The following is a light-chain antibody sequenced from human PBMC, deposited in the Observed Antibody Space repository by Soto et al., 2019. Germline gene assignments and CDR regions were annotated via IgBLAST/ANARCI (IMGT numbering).Light chain of an antibody. V-gene: IGLV2-14*03. CDR2: DVS. Sequence: QSALTQPASVSGSPGQSITISCSGTSSDVGGSNYVSWYQQHPGEAPKLIIYDVSYRPSGVSNRFSGSKSGNTASLTISGLQAEDEAHYFCSSYTSSAAGVLFGGGTKVTVL. J-gene: IGLJ2*01. CDR3: SSYTSSAAGVL. CDR1: SSDVGGSNY.